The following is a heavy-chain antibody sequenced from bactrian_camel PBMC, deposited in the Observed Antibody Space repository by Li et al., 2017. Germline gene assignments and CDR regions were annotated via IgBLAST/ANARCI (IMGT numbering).Heavy chain of an antibody. CDR1: EYTYSTNC. D-gene: IGHD1*01. J-gene: IGHJ4*01. CDR2: FDSAGNT. V-gene: IGHV3S53*01. Sequence: QLVESGGGSVEAGGSLRLSCAGAEYTYSTNCMGWFRQDAGKELERIATFDSAGNTDYAESVKGRFTISQSNDPKRLFLQMNSLKPEDTAMYVCAADERRDKPDSCWGSRYDYPSWGRGTQVTVS. CDR3: AADERRDKPDSCWGSRYDYPS.